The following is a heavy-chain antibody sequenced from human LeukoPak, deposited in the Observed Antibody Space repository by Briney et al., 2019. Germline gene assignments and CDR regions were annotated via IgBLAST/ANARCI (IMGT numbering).Heavy chain of an antibody. Sequence: GASLQTSSKGSGYRFTSYWIGWGRRMPGKGVEGMGIIYPGDSDTRYSPSFQGQVTISADKSISTAYLQWSSLKASDTAMYYCARSTVTTPEDYWGQGTLVTVSS. CDR3: ARSTVTTPEDY. D-gene: IGHD4-17*01. CDR1: GYRFTSYW. CDR2: IYPGDSDT. J-gene: IGHJ4*02. V-gene: IGHV5-51*01.